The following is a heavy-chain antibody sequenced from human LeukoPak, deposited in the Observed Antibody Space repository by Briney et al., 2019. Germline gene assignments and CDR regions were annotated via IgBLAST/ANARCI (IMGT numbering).Heavy chain of an antibody. V-gene: IGHV4-39*01. D-gene: IGHD3-10*01. CDR1: GGSISSSSYY. Sequence: SETLSLTCTVSGGSISSSSYYWGWIRQPPGKGLEWIGSIYYSGSTYYNPSLKSRVTISVDTSKNQFSLKLSSVTAADTAVYYCARLHGSLVMAGYFQHWGQGTLVTVSS. J-gene: IGHJ1*01. CDR2: IYYSGST. CDR3: ARLHGSLVMAGYFQH.